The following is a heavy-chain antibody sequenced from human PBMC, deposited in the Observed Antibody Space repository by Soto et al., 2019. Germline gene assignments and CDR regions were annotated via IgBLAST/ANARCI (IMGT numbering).Heavy chain of an antibody. Sequence: QVQLQESGPGLVKPSGTLSLTCAVSGGSISSNNWWSWVRQPPGKGLEWIGEIYHSGSTNYNPSLKSRVTIAVDQSKNEFSLKLGSVTAADTAMYYCARAGDYPLTGAFDVWGQGTMVTVSS. CDR3: ARAGDYPLTGAFDV. J-gene: IGHJ3*01. V-gene: IGHV4-4*02. CDR2: IYHSGST. CDR1: GGSISSNNW. D-gene: IGHD4-17*01.